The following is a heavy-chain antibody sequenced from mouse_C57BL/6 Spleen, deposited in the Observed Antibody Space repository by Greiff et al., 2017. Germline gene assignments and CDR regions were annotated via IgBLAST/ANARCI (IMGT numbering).Heavy chain of an antibody. CDR2: ISDGGSYT. J-gene: IGHJ2*01. V-gene: IGHV5-4*01. CDR3: ARDSGPPHFDY. D-gene: IGHD4-1*01. CDR1: GFTFSSYA. Sequence: EVQLVESGGGLVKPGGSLKLSCAASGFTFSSYAMSWVRQTPEKRLEWVATISDGGSYTYYPDNVKGRFTISRDNAKNNLYLQMSHLKSEDTAMYYCARDSGPPHFDYWGQGTTLTVSS.